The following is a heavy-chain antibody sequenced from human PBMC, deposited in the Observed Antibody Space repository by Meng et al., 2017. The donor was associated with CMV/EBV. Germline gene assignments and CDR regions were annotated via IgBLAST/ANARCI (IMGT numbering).Heavy chain of an antibody. CDR2: IYYSGST. V-gene: IGHV4-59*01. J-gene: IGHJ6*02. CDR3: ARAAGSSWYRDYYYGMDV. D-gene: IGHD6-13*01. CDR1: GGSISSYY. Sequence: GSLRLSCTVSGGSISSYYWSWIRQPPGKGLEWIGYIYYSGSTNYNHSLKSRVTISVDTSKNQFSLKLSSVTAADTAVYYCARAAGSSWYRDYYYGMDVWGQGTTVTVSS.